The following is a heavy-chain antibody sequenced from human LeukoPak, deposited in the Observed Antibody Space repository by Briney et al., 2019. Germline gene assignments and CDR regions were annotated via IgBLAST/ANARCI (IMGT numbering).Heavy chain of an antibody. J-gene: IGHJ5*02. CDR1: GFTFDDYA. V-gene: IGHV3-9*01. Sequence: GGSLRLSCAASGFTFDDYAMHWVRQAPGKGLEWVSGISWNSGSIGYADSVKGRFTISRDNSKNTLYLQMSSLRAEDTAVYYCVKDAVPAAMHGNWFDPWGQGTLVTVSS. CDR3: VKDAVPAAMHGNWFDP. D-gene: IGHD2-2*01. CDR2: ISWNSGSI.